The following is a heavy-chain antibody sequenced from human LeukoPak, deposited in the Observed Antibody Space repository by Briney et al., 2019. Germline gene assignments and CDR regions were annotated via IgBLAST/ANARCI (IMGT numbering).Heavy chain of an antibody. Sequence: SETLSLTCTVSGGSISSGGYYWSWIRQPPGKGLEWIGYIYHSGSTYYNPSLKSRVTISVDRSKNQFSLRLNSVTAADTAVYFCARLRLSGGSFSVGWFDPWGQGIQVTVSS. CDR2: IYHSGST. D-gene: IGHD1-26*01. CDR3: ARLRLSGGSFSVGWFDP. J-gene: IGHJ5*02. CDR1: GGSISSGGYY. V-gene: IGHV4-30-2*01.